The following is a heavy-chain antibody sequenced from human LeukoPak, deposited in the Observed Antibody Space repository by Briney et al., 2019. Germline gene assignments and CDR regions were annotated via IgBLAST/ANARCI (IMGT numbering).Heavy chain of an antibody. V-gene: IGHV1-8*01. J-gene: IGHJ6*02. CDR3: ARVLATYFYYGMDV. CDR2: MNTNSGNT. CDR1: GYTFTSYD. Sequence: ASVKVSCKASGYTFTSYDINWVRQATGQGLEWMGWMNTNSGNTGYAQKFQGRVTMTRNTSISTAYMELSSLRSEDTAVYYCARVLATYFYYGMDVWGQGTTVTVSS.